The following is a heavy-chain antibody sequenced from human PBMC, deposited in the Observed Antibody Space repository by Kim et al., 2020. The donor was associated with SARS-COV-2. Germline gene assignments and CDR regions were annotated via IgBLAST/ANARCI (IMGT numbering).Heavy chain of an antibody. CDR1: GFNFNAYW. CDR3: TRALPGSGRGFDA. CDR2: IKHDGSEK. J-gene: IGHJ5*02. V-gene: IGHV3-7*05. Sequence: GGSLRLSCAACGFNFNAYWMTWIRQTPGKGLEWVAGIKHDGSEKLYHDSVKGRFTISRDNAKTSLYLQMDSLRAEDTAVYYCTRALPGSGRGFDAWGQG. D-gene: IGHD3-10*01.